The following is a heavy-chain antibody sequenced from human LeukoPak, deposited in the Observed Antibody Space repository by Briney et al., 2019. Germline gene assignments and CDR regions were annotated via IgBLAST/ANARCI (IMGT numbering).Heavy chain of an antibody. J-gene: IGHJ6*03. CDR2: IYYSGST. D-gene: IGHD6-13*01. CDR3: VRVSTAAAGYYYYYYYMDV. V-gene: IGHV4-59*01. Sequence: ASETLSLTCAVYGGSFSGYYWSWIRQPPGKGLEWIGYIYYSGSTNYNPSLKSRVTISVGTSKNQFSLKLSSVTAADTAVYYCVRVSTAAAGYYYYYYYMDVWGKGTTVTISS. CDR1: GGSFSGYY.